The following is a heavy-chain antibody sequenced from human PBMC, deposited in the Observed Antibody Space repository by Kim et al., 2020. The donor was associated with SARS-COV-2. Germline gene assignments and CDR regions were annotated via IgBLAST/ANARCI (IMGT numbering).Heavy chain of an antibody. CDR1: GGTFSSYA. J-gene: IGHJ3*02. Sequence: SVKVSCKASGGTFSSYAISWVRQAPGQGLEWMGGIIPIFGTANYAQKFQGRVTITADESTSTAYMELSSLRSEDTAVYYCARPDTRNYYDSSGGLPGAFDIWGQGTMVTVSS. CDR3: ARPDTRNYYDSSGGLPGAFDI. CDR2: IIPIFGTA. V-gene: IGHV1-69*13. D-gene: IGHD3-22*01.